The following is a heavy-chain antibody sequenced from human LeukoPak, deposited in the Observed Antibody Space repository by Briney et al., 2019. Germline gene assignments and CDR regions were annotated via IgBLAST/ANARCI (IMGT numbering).Heavy chain of an antibody. V-gene: IGHV3-7*03. J-gene: IGHJ4*02. CDR2: IKQDESEK. D-gene: IGHD2-2*01. Sequence: GGSLRLSCAASGFTFSSYWMSWVRQAPGKGLEWVANIKQDESEKYNMDSVKGRFTISSDNGKNSLYLQLNSLRAEDTAVYYCARGPARYCSSSSCSFDYWGQGTLVTVSS. CDR1: GFTFSSYW. CDR3: ARGPARYCSSSSCSFDY.